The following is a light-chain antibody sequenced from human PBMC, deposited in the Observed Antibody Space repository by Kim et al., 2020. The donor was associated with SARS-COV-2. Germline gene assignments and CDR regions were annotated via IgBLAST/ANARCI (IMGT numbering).Light chain of an antibody. CDR2: GAS. J-gene: IGKJ2*01. CDR1: QRVRGTS. CDR3: QQYGSSPPT. V-gene: IGKV3-20*01. Sequence: LSPGERAPLPCRARQRVRGTSLGWYQQKPGQAPRLLIYGASTRAAGIPDRFSGSGSGTDFTLTISRLEPEDFAVYVCQQYGSSPPTFGQGTKLEI.